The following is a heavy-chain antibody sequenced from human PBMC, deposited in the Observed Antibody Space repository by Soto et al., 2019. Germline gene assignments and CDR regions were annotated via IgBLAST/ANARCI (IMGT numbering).Heavy chain of an antibody. Sequence: QVQLVESGGGVVQPGRSLRLSCAASGFTFSNFGMHWVRQAPGKGLEWVTVIWSDGSAKYYADSVKGRFTISRDISENKLYLPMNSLRAEDTAVYYCARDPHHCSGGSGYSVGFDYWGQGTLVTVSS. CDR2: IWSDGSAK. D-gene: IGHD2-15*01. CDR1: GFTFSNFG. CDR3: ARDPHHCSGGSGYSVGFDY. J-gene: IGHJ4*02. V-gene: IGHV3-33*01.